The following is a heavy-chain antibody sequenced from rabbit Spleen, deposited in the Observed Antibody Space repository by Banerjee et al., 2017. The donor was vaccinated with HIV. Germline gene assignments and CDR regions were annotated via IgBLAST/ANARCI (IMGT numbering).Heavy chain of an antibody. CDR2: IDMSDGDT. Sequence: QEQLVESGGGLVQPEGSLTLTCTASGFSFSSSYYMCWVRQAPGKGLEWIACIDMSDGDTDYANWPKGRFTISKTSSTTVTLQMTSLTAADTATYFCARNYVNAFDPWGQGTLVTVS. CDR3: ARNYVNAFDP. V-gene: IGHV1S45*01. D-gene: IGHD1-1*01. CDR1: GFSFSSSYY. J-gene: IGHJ2*01.